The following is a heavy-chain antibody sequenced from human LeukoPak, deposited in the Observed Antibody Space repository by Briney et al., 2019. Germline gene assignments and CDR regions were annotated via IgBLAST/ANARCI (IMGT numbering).Heavy chain of an antibody. D-gene: IGHD3-10*01. CDR1: GGSISSDNYQ. J-gene: IGHJ5*02. Sequence: PSETLSLTCTVSGGSISSDNYQWSWIRQPPGKGLEWIGYINYSGSTYYNPSLKSRVTISVDTSKNQFSLKLSSVTAADTVMYYCARYGSGSTWFDPWGQGTLVTVSS. CDR2: INYSGST. CDR3: ARYGSGSTWFDP. V-gene: IGHV4-30-4*01.